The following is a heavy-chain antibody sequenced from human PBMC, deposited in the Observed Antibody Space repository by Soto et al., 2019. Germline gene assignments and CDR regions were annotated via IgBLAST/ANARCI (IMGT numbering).Heavy chain of an antibody. CDR1: GYSISSGYY. CDR2: IYHSGST. J-gene: IGHJ3*02. V-gene: IGHV4-38-2*01. D-gene: IGHD3-22*01. CDR3: ARGAMIVPNYAFDI. Sequence: SETLSLTCAVSGYSISSGYYWGWIRQPPGKGLEWIGSIYHSGSTYYNPSLKSRVTISVDTSKNQFSLKLSSVTAADTAVYYSARGAMIVPNYAFDIWGQGTMVTV.